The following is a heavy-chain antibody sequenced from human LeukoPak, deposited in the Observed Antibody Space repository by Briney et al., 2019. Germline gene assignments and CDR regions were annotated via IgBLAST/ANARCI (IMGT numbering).Heavy chain of an antibody. D-gene: IGHD2-2*01. V-gene: IGHV3-20*04. CDR2: INWNGGNT. CDR3: ARYARGYCSSTRCYEGYYYYMDV. CDR1: GFTFDDYG. Sequence: RAGGSLRLSCAASGFTFDDYGMSWVRQAPGKGLEWVSGINWNGGNTVYGDSVKGRFTISRDNAKNSLYLQVNSLRAEDTALYYCARYARGYCSSTRCYEGYYYYMDVWGRGTTVTVSS. J-gene: IGHJ6*03.